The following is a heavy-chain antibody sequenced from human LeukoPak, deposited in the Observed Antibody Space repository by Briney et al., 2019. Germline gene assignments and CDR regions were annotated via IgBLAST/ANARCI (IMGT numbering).Heavy chain of an antibody. V-gene: IGHV3-74*01. D-gene: IGHD3-10*01. CDR3: ARGPQFSGPGWFDP. Sequence: GGPLRLFCAASVFTFRSHWMHWVRQARGKALVWVSRINSDGSSTSYADSVKGRFTISRDNAKNTLYLQMNSLRAEDTAIYYCARGPQFSGPGWFDPWGQGTLVTVSS. J-gene: IGHJ5*02. CDR1: VFTFRSHW. CDR2: INSDGSST.